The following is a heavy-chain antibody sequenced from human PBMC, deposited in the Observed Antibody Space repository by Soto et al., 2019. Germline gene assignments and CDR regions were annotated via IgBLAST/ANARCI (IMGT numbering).Heavy chain of an antibody. J-gene: IGHJ6*02. CDR3: ARGVIVVVPAAMGYYYYGMDV. Sequence: SETLSLTCAVYGGSFSGYYWSWIRQPPGKGLEWIGEINHSGSTKYNPSLKSRVTISLDTSKNQFSLKLSSGTAADTAVYYCARGVIVVVPAAMGYYYYGMDVWGQGTTVTVSS. D-gene: IGHD2-2*01. V-gene: IGHV4-34*01. CDR2: INHSGST. CDR1: GGSFSGYY.